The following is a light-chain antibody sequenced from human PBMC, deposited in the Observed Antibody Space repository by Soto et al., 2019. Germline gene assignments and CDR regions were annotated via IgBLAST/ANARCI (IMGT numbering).Light chain of an antibody. CDR1: QGIGND. CDR3: LQDHNYPLT. CDR2: AAS. J-gene: IGKJ4*01. V-gene: IGKV1-6*01. Sequence: AIQMTQSPSSLSVSVGDRVTITCQASQGIGNDVGWYQQKPGKAPKLLIYAASSLQSGVPSRFSGSRSGTDFTLTISSLQPEDFATYYCLQDHNYPLTFGGGTKVEIK.